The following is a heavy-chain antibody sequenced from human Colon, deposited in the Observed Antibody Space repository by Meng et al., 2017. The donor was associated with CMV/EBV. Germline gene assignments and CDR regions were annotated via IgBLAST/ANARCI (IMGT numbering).Heavy chain of an antibody. V-gene: IGHV4-39*07. D-gene: IGHD3-10*02. Sequence: QLHFEESGPGRVKPSESLSLTCSVSGGSFTSNSYFWGWIRQPPGKGLEYIGSIYNSGSAYYNPSLKSRVTISLDTSKNQFSLKLSSVTAADTAMYYCARVVLNFFDYWGQGTLVTVSS. J-gene: IGHJ4*02. CDR3: ARVVLNFFDY. CDR1: GGSFTSNSYF. CDR2: IYNSGSA.